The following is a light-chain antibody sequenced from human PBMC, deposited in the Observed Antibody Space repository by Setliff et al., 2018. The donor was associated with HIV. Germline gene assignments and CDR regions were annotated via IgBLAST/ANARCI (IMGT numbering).Light chain of an antibody. Sequence: DIQMTQSPSTLSASVGDRVTITCRASQNINRWLAWYQQKPGKAPKLLIYKASSSESGVPARFSGSGSGTEFTLTISSLQPDDFATYYCQQYSSYSVTFGGGTRWIS. J-gene: IGKJ4*01. CDR2: KAS. V-gene: IGKV1-5*03. CDR1: QNINRW. CDR3: QQYSSYSVT.